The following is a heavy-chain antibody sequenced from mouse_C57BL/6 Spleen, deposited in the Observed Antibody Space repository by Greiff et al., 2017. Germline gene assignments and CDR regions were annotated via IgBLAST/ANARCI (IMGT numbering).Heavy chain of an antibody. Sequence: VQLKQSGPELVKPGASVKISCKASGYSFTDYNMNWVKQSNGKSLEWIGVINPNYGTTSYNQKFKGKATLTVDQSSSTAYMQLNSLTSEDSAVYYCAREAIYYGNFTWYFDVWGTGTTVTVSS. V-gene: IGHV1-39*01. D-gene: IGHD2-1*01. CDR2: INPNYGTT. CDR1: GYSFTDYN. J-gene: IGHJ1*03. CDR3: AREAIYYGNFTWYFDV.